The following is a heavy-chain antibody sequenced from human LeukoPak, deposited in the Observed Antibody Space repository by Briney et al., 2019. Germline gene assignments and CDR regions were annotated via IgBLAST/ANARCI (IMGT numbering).Heavy chain of an antibody. D-gene: IGHD6-13*01. Sequence: PSETLSLTCTVSGGSISSGSYYWSWIRQPAGKGLEWIGRIYTSGSTNYNPSLESRVTISVDTSKNQFSLKLSSVTAADTAVYYCARGEGPGSWQEYYYYGMDVWGQGTTVTVSS. V-gene: IGHV4-61*02. J-gene: IGHJ6*02. CDR1: GGSISSGSYY. CDR3: ARGEGPGSWQEYYYYGMDV. CDR2: IYTSGST.